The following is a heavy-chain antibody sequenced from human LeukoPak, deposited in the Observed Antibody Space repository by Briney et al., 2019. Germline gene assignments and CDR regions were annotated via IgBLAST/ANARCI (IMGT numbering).Heavy chain of an antibody. CDR2: IRSKAYGGTT. Sequence: GGSLRLSCLASGFTFGDYAISWFRQAPGKGLEWVGFIRSKAYGGTTEYAASVKGRFTISRDDSKSIAYLQMNSLKTEDTAVYYCTRDRPRYDYGDYRDAFDIWGQGTMVTVSS. V-gene: IGHV3-49*03. CDR1: GFTFGDYA. J-gene: IGHJ3*02. D-gene: IGHD4-17*01. CDR3: TRDRPRYDYGDYRDAFDI.